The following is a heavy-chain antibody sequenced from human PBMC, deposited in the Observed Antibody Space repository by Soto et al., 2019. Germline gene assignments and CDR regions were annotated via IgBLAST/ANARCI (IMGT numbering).Heavy chain of an antibody. D-gene: IGHD2-2*01. Sequence: SETLSLTCTVSGGSISSSSYSWGWIRQPPGKGLEWLGSIYYSGSTYYNPSLKSRVTISVDTSKNQFSLKLSSVTAADTAVYYCARPCAFSSTSCIMVGIDVWVQGTTV. J-gene: IGHJ6*02. CDR1: GGSISSSSYS. CDR2: IYYSGST. CDR3: ARPCAFSSTSCIMVGIDV. V-gene: IGHV4-39*01.